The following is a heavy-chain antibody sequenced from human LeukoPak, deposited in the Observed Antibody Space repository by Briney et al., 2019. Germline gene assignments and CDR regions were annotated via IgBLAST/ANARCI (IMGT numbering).Heavy chain of an antibody. CDR1: AFTFSTYS. V-gene: IGHV3-21*04. CDR2: ISRSSTYI. D-gene: IGHD6-19*01. CDR3: ARAYNSGWYEDGPLDY. Sequence: GSLRLSCAASAFTFSTYSMNWVRQAPGQGLDWVSSISRSSTYIYYADSVKGRFTISRDNAKNSLYLQMNSLRADDTAVYYCARAYNSGWYEDGPLDYWGQGALGSVSS. J-gene: IGHJ4*02.